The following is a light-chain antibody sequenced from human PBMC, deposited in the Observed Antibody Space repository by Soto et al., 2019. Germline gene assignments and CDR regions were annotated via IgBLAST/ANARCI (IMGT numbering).Light chain of an antibody. Sequence: QSVVTQPASVSGYPGQSITISCTGTSSDVGGYNYVSWYQQHPGKAPKLMIYDVSNRPSGVSNRFSGSKSGNTASLTISGLQAEDEADYYCSSYTSSSTLVVFGGGTQLTVL. J-gene: IGLJ2*01. CDR3: SSYTSSSTLVV. CDR1: SSDVGGYNY. V-gene: IGLV2-14*01. CDR2: DVS.